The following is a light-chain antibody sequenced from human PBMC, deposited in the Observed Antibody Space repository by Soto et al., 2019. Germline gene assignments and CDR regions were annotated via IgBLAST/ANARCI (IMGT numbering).Light chain of an antibody. CDR3: MQSTQLPPT. V-gene: IGKV2D-29*02. CDR1: QSLLHITGETF. J-gene: IGKJ5*01. CDR2: EVS. Sequence: DVVMTQTQLSLPAAHVQAASISCRSSQSLLHITGETFLFWYLQKPGQSPQLLIYEVSTRVSGVPDRFSGSGSGTDFTLEISRVETDDVGIYYCMQSTQLPPTCGQGTRLEIK.